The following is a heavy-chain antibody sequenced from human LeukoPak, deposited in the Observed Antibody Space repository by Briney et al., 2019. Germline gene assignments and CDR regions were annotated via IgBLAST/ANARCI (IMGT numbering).Heavy chain of an antibody. CDR3: AKQTDTTGSRGGAFNI. CDR2: ISNSGGST. Sequence: GGSLGLSCAASGFTFSNYAMSWVRQAPGKGLEWVSTISNSGGSTYSADSMKGRFTISRDNSKDTLFLQMSGLEAEDTAVYYCAKQTDTTGSRGGAFNIWGQGTMVTVSS. J-gene: IGHJ3*02. V-gene: IGHV3-23*01. CDR1: GFTFSNYA. D-gene: IGHD3-22*01.